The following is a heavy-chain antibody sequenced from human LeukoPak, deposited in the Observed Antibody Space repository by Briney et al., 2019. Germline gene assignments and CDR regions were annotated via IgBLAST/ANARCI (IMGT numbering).Heavy chain of an antibody. D-gene: IGHD3-22*01. Sequence: GGSLRLSCAASGLTFSNAWMNWVRQAPGKGLEWVGRIKSKTDGETTDYAAPVEGRFTISRDDSKNTLYLQMNSLKSEDTAVYYCTRPKYYYDSSGYYGYNWFDPWGQGTLVTVSS. V-gene: IGHV3-15*01. CDR1: GLTFSNAW. J-gene: IGHJ5*02. CDR2: IKSKTDGETT. CDR3: TRPKYYYDSSGYYGYNWFDP.